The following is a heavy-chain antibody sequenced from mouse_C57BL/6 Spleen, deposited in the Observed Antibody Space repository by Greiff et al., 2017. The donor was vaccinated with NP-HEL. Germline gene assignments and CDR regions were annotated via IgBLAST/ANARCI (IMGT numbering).Heavy chain of an antibody. CDR2: IHPNSGST. CDR1: CSTFPRSW. Sequence: VQLQPPGAELVKPGASVTLSCTSSCSTFPRSWLHCLTQRPGQGLEWIGMIHPNSGSTNYNEKFKSKATLTVDKSSSTAYMQLSSLTSEDSAVYYGARGGTTVVAKGNDFDYWGQGTTLTVSS. J-gene: IGHJ2*01. D-gene: IGHD1-1*01. CDR3: ARGGTTVVAKGNDFDY. V-gene: IGHV1-64*01.